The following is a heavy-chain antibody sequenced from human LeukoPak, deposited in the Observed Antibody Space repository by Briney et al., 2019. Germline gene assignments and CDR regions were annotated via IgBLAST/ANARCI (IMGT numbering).Heavy chain of an antibody. D-gene: IGHD2/OR15-2a*01. V-gene: IGHV4-59*08. CDR2: ISNNGKT. J-gene: IGHJ6*03. CDR3: ARRIFSGKFGHLLYSYMDV. Sequence: SETLSLTCTVSGDSISSSSWTWTRQSPGKGLESLGYISNNGKTKYNSSFEGRVTISVGTSKSQFSLTLSFVTAADTAVYYCARRIFSGKFGHLLYSYMDVWGKGTTVIVS. CDR1: GDSISSSS.